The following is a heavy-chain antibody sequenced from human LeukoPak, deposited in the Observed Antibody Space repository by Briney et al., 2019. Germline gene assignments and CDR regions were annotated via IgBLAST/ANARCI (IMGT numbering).Heavy chain of an antibody. CDR2: INPNSGGT. CDR3: ARGGYSSVMIRFDY. Sequence: ASVKVSCKASGYTFTGYYMHWVRQAPGQGLEWMGWINPNSGGTNYAQKFQGWVTMTRDTSISTAYMEVSRLRSDDTAVYYCARGGYSSVMIRFDYWGQGTLVTVSS. V-gene: IGHV1-2*04. CDR1: GYTFTGYY. D-gene: IGHD6-19*01. J-gene: IGHJ4*02.